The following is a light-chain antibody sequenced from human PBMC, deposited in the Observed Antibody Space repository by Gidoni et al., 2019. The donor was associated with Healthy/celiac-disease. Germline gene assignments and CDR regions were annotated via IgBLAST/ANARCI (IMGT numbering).Light chain of an antibody. V-gene: IGLV2-14*01. CDR1: SSDVGGFNY. CDR2: EVS. CDR3: NSYTSSTTLWV. J-gene: IGLJ1*01. Sequence: QSALTQPASVSGSPGQSITISCTGTSSDVGGFNYVSWYQQHPGKAPKLMIYEVSNRPSGVSNRFSGSKSGNTASLTISGLQAEDEADYYCNSYTSSTTLWVFGTGTKVXV.